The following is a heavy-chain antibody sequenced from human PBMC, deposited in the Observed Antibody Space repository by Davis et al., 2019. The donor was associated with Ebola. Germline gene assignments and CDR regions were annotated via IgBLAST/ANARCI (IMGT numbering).Heavy chain of an antibody. CDR1: GFTFNNYR. D-gene: IGHD5-18*01. Sequence: GGSLRLSCAASGFTFNNYRMSWVRQAPGKGLEWVSAISGSGGSTYYADSVKGRFTISRDNSKNTLYLQMNSLRAEDTAVYYCAKDLGYSYGSYYYYGMDVWGQGTTVTVSS. CDR2: ISGSGGST. CDR3: AKDLGYSYGSYYYYGMDV. V-gene: IGHV3-23*01. J-gene: IGHJ6*02.